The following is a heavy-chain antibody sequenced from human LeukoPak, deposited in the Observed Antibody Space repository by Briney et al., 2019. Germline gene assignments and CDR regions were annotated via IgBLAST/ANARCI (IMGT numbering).Heavy chain of an antibody. CDR2: VSAYNGNT. Sequence: ASVKVSCKASGYTFTTYGISWVRQAPGQGLEWMGWVSAYNGNTNYAQKLQGRVTMTTDTSANTAYMELGSLRSDDTAVYYCARGLLTARARAAFDIWGQGTMVT. V-gene: IGHV1-18*01. CDR3: ARGLLTARARAAFDI. D-gene: IGHD7-27*01. J-gene: IGHJ3*02. CDR1: GYTFTTYG.